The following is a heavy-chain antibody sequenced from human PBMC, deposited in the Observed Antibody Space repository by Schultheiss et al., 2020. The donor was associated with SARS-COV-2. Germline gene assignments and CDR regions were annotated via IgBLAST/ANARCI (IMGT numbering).Heavy chain of an antibody. V-gene: IGHV3-30*07. D-gene: IGHD3-22*01. J-gene: IGHJ4*02. CDR2: ISYDGSNK. CDR3: AKDSRGYYYIFDS. Sequence: GGSLRLSCAASGFTFSDYAMHWVRQAPGKGLEWMTIISYDGSNKYYADSVKGRFTISRDNSKNTLYLQMNSLRAEDTAVYYCAKDSRGYYYIFDSWGQGTLVTVSS. CDR1: GFTFSDYA.